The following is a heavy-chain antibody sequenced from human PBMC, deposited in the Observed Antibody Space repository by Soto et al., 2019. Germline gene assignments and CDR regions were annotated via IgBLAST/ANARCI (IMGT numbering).Heavy chain of an antibody. V-gene: IGHV3-33*01. CDR1: GFTFSSYG. J-gene: IGHJ5*02. Sequence: PGGSLRLSCAASGFTFSSYGMHWVRQSPGKGLEWVAVIWYDGSNKYYADSVKGRFTISSDNYKNTLYLQMNSLRAEDTAVYYCARDCCTGAGMCPWFDPWGQGTLVTVSS. D-gene: IGHD6-13*01. CDR2: IWYDGSNK. CDR3: ARDCCTGAGMCPWFDP.